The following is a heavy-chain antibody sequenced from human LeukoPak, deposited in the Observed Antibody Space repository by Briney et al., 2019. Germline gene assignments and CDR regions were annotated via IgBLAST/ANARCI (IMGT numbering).Heavy chain of an antibody. CDR1: GFTFSSYS. V-gene: IGHV3-21*01. J-gene: IGHJ5*02. Sequence: PGGSLRLSCAASGFTFSSYSMNWVRQAPGKGLEWVSSISSSSSYIYYADSVKGRFTISRDNAKNSLYLQMNSLRAEDTAVYYCARDEGGTTPLFGPWGQGTLVTVSS. CDR3: ARDEGGTTPLFGP. D-gene: IGHD2/OR15-2a*01. CDR2: ISSSSSYI.